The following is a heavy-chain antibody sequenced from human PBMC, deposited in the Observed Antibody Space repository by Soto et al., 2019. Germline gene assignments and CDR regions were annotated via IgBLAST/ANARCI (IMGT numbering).Heavy chain of an antibody. CDR1: GGSFSGYY. D-gene: IGHD5-18*01. Sequence: SETLSLTCAVYGGSFSGYYWSWIRQPPGKGLEWIGEINHSGSTNYNPSLKSRVTISVDTSKNQFSLKLSSVTAADTAVYYCATGIQLWSRVLDYWGKG. J-gene: IGHJ4*02. V-gene: IGHV4-34*01. CDR3: ATGIQLWSRVLDY. CDR2: INHSGST.